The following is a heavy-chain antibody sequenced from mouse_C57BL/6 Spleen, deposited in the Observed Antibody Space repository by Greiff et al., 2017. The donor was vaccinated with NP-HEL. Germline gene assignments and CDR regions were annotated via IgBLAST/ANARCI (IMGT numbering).Heavy chain of an antibody. Sequence: EVQLQQSGPELVKPGASVKISCKASGYTFTDYYMNLVKQSHGKSLEWIGDINPNNGGTSYNQKFKGKATLTVDKSSSTAYMELRSLTSEDSAVYYCARGVLKMERNYFDYWGQGTTLTVSS. CDR3: ARGVLKMERNYFDY. D-gene: IGHD1-3*01. CDR2: INPNNGGT. V-gene: IGHV1-26*01. J-gene: IGHJ2*01. CDR1: GYTFTDYY.